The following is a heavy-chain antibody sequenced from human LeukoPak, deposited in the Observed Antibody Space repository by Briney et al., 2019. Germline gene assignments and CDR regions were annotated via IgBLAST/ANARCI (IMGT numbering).Heavy chain of an antibody. V-gene: IGHV1-2*02. J-gene: IGHJ1*01. D-gene: IGHD1-7*01. CDR3: ARVFDNWNYGRDAEYFQH. CDR2: INPNSGGT. Sequence: ASVKVSCKASGYTFTGYHIHWVRQAPGQGLEWIGWINPNSGGTNYAQQSQGRVTMTRDPYISTAYMELTTLRSDDTAVYYCARVFDNWNYGRDAEYFQHWGQGTLVTVSS. CDR1: GYTFTGYH.